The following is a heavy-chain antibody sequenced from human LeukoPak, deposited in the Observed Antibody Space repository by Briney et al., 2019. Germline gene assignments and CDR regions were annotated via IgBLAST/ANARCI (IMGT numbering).Heavy chain of an antibody. CDR1: GYSISSGYY. V-gene: IGHV4-38-2*02. J-gene: IGHJ4*02. Sequence: PSETLSLTCTVSGYSISSGYYWGWIRQPPGKGLEWIGSIYHSGSTYYNPSLKSRVTISVDTSKNQFSLKLSSVTAADTAVYYCARDSLLVRGVTPDYWGQGTLVTVSS. CDR2: IYHSGST. D-gene: IGHD3-10*01. CDR3: ARDSLLVRGVTPDY.